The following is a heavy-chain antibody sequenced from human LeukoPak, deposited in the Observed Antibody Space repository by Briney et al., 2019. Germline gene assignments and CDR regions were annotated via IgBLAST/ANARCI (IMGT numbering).Heavy chain of an antibody. J-gene: IGHJ3*02. Sequence: PSETLSLTCTVSGGSISSDYWSWIRQPPGKGLEWIRYIHYSGTSNYNPPLKSRVTMSVDTSKNQFSLKLRSVTAADTAVYYCARPLRYCSSSSTSCYTLDAFDIWGQGTMVTVSS. CDR2: IHYSGTS. CDR1: GGSISSDY. D-gene: IGHD2-2*01. V-gene: IGHV4-59*08. CDR3: ARPLRYCSSSSTSCYTLDAFDI.